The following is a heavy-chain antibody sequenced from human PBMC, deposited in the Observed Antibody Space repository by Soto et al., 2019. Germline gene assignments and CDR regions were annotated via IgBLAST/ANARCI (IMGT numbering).Heavy chain of an antibody. J-gene: IGHJ6*02. CDR3: TRDGDIAARPFYYGMDV. D-gene: IGHD6-6*01. V-gene: IGHV3-49*04. CDR1: GFTFGDYA. CDR2: IRSKAYGGTT. Sequence: GGSLRLSCTASGFTFGDYAMSWVRQAPGKGLEWVGFIRSKAYGGTTEYAASVKGRFTISRDDSKSIAYLQMNSLKTEDTAVYYCTRDGDIAARPFYYGMDVWGQGTTVTVSS.